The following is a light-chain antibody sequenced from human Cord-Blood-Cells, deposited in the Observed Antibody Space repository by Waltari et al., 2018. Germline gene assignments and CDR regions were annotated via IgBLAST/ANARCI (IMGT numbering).Light chain of an antibody. V-gene: IGKV1-9*01. CDR3: QQLNSYPLT. CDR2: AAS. Sequence: QLTQSPPSLSASVGDRVTTTCRASQGISSYLAWYKQKPGKAPKLLIYAASTLQSGVPSRFSGSGSGTDFTLTISSLQPEDCATYYCQQLNSYPLTVGGGTKVEIK. CDR1: QGISSY. J-gene: IGKJ4*01.